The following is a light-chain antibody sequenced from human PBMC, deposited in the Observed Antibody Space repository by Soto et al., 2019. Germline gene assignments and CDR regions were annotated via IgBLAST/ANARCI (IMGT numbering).Light chain of an antibody. V-gene: IGKV3-20*01. CDR2: NAS. J-gene: IGKJ4*01. Sequence: EIVLTQSPATLSLSPGERATLSCRASHFISNYLACYQHKPGQSPRLLIYNASSRATGIPDRFSGSGSGTDFSLTISRLEPEDFAVYYCEYYGNSITFGGGTKVDIK. CDR3: EYYGNSIT. CDR1: HFISNY.